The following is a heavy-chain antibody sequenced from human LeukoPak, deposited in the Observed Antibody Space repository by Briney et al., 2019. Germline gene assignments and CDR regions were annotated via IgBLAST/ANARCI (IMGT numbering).Heavy chain of an antibody. Sequence: SETLSLTCAVYGGSFSGYYWSWIRQPPGKGLEWTGDINHSGSTDYNPSLKSRVTISVDTSKNQFSLKLSSVTAADTAVYYCARAEDIVVVPAAKKWAYDYWGQGTLVTV. D-gene: IGHD2-2*01. CDR1: GGSFSGYY. CDR2: INHSGST. V-gene: IGHV4-34*01. J-gene: IGHJ4*02. CDR3: ARAEDIVVVPAAKKWAYDY.